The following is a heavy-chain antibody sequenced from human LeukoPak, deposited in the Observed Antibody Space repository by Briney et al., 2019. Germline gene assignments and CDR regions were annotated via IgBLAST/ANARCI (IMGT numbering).Heavy chain of an antibody. Sequence: SETLSLTCTVSGGSISSHYWSWIRQPPGEGLEWIGYIYYSVSTNYNPSLKSRVTISVDTSKNQFSLKLSSVTAADTAVSYCAREAGGYDILTGYYTRGYFDYWGQGTLVTVSS. D-gene: IGHD3-9*01. J-gene: IGHJ4*02. CDR2: IYYSVST. CDR1: GGSISSHY. CDR3: AREAGGYDILTGYYTRGYFDY. V-gene: IGHV4-59*11.